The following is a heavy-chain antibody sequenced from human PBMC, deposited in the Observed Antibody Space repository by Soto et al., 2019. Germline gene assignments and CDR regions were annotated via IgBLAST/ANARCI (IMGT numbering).Heavy chain of an antibody. CDR2: IRSKAYGGTT. CDR1: GFTFGDYA. V-gene: IGHV3-49*03. CDR3: TRDNSPSSGYDQKIYYYYGMDV. Sequence: GGSLRLSCTASGFTFGDYAMSWFRQAPGKGLEWVGFIRSKAYGGTTEYAASVKGRFTISRDDSKSIAYLQMNSLKTEDTAVYYCTRDNSPSSGYDQKIYYYYGMDVWGQGTTVTVSS. D-gene: IGHD5-12*01. J-gene: IGHJ6*02.